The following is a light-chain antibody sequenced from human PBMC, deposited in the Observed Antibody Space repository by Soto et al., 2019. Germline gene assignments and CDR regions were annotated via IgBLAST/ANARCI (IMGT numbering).Light chain of an antibody. CDR1: QNIRTY. J-gene: IGKJ4*01. CDR3: PQNNNDPLT. Sequence: DIQMTQSPSSLSASVGVRVTITCRARQNIRTYLNWYQQKPGRAPKLLIYIASSLQSGIPSRFSGGRSGTAISLTIASLPPADFATYYCPQNNNDPLTFGGGTMVDIK. V-gene: IGKV1-39*01. CDR2: IAS.